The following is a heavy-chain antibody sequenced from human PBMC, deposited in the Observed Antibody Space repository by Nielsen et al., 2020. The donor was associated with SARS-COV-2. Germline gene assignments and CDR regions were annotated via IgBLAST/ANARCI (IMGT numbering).Heavy chain of an antibody. J-gene: IGHJ4*02. CDR2: INSDGSST. CDR3: AITHDYGDYEDY. V-gene: IGHV3-74*01. D-gene: IGHD4-17*01. Sequence: GESLKISCVVSGFNFRGYWMHWVRQAPGKGLVWVSRINSDGSSTSYADSVKGRFTISRDNAKNTLYLQMNSLRAEDTAVYYCAITHDYGDYEDYWGQGTLVTVSS. CDR1: GFNFRGYW.